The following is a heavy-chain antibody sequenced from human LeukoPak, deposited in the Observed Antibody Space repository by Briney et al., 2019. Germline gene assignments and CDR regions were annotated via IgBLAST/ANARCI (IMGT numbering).Heavy chain of an antibody. CDR2: IYSSGGT. CDR3: VRDDDRPDNGLDY. V-gene: IGHV3-66*01. J-gene: IGHJ4*02. CDR1: GFRVSINY. Sequence: GGSLRLSSAASGFRVSINYMSWVRQAPGKGLEWVSVIYSSGGTYYTDSVKGRFTISRDNSKNTLDLQMNSVRAEDTAVYYCVRDDDRPDNGLDYWGQGTLVTVSS. D-gene: IGHD3-22*01.